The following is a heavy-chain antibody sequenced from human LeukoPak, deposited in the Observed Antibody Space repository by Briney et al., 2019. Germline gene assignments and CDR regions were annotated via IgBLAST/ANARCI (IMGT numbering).Heavy chain of an antibody. CDR2: ISDDGSGT. D-gene: IGHD1-26*01. J-gene: IGHJ4*02. CDR1: GFTFRSYV. V-gene: IGHV3-23*01. Sequence: PGGSLRLSCAASGFTFRSYVMSWVRQAPGKGLEWVSAISDDGSGTYYAGSVEGRFTISRDNSKNTLFLQMNSLRAEDTAVYYCARHGRTLRFFDYWGQGTLVTVSS. CDR3: ARHGRTLRFFDY.